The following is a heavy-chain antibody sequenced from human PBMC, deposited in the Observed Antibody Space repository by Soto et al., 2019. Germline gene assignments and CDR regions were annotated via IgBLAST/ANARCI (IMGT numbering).Heavy chain of an antibody. Sequence: VKVSCKASGYTFTSYYMHWVRQAPGQGLEWMGIINPSGGSTSYAQKFQGRVTMTRDTSTSTVYMELSSLRPEDTAVYYCARDRPGIVGATTEYFDYWGQGTLVTVSS. CDR2: INPSGGST. CDR3: ARDRPGIVGATTEYFDY. D-gene: IGHD1-26*01. V-gene: IGHV1-46*01. J-gene: IGHJ4*02. CDR1: GYTFTSYY.